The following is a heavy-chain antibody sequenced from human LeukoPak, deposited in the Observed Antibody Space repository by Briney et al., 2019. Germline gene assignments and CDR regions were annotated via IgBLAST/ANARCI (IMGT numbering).Heavy chain of an antibody. D-gene: IGHD6-13*01. CDR2: ISSSSSYI. CDR3: TRVATTGYSSSFGY. Sequence: GGSLRLSCAASGFTFSSYSMNWVRQAPGKGLEWVSSISSSSSYIYYADSVKGRFTISRDNAKNSLYLQMNSLRAEDTAVYYCTRVATTGYSSSFGYWGQGTLVTVSS. CDR1: GFTFSSYS. V-gene: IGHV3-21*01. J-gene: IGHJ4*02.